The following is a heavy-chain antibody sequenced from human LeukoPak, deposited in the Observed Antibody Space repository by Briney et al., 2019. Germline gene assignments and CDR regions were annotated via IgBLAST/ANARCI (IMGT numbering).Heavy chain of an antibody. Sequence: PSETLSLTCTVSGGSISSYYWSWIRQPPGKGLEWIGYFYYSGSTNYNPSLKSRVTISVDTSKNQFSLKLSSVTPADTAVYYCARDLYNWLDPWGQGTLVTVSS. CDR2: FYYSGST. J-gene: IGHJ5*02. CDR3: ARDLYNWLDP. V-gene: IGHV4-59*01. CDR1: GGSISSYY.